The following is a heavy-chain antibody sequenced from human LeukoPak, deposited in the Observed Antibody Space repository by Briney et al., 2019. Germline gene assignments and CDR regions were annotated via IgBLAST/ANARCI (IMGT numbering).Heavy chain of an antibody. D-gene: IGHD3-3*01. Sequence: SVKVSCKASGGTFSSYAISWVRQAPGQGLEWMGGIIPIFGTANYAQKFQGRVTITADVSTSTAYMELSSLRSEDTAVYYCANLEWFVNYKSDNWFDPWGQGTLVTVSS. CDR3: ANLEWFVNYKSDNWFDP. CDR1: GGTFSSYA. V-gene: IGHV1-69*13. J-gene: IGHJ5*02. CDR2: IIPIFGTA.